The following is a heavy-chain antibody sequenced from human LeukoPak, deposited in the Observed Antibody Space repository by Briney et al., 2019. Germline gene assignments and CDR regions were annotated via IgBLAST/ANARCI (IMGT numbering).Heavy chain of an antibody. CDR2: IYIGGDT. D-gene: IGHD5-12*01. J-gene: IGHJ2*01. Sequence: GGSLRLSCAASGFTVNNNYMSWVRQASGKGLEWLSVIYIGGDTYYADSVKGRFTISRHNSKGTLYLQMNSLRAEDTAVYYCARIYSRCWYFDRWGRGTLVTVSS. V-gene: IGHV3-53*04. CDR1: GFTVNNNY. CDR3: ARIYSRCWYFDR.